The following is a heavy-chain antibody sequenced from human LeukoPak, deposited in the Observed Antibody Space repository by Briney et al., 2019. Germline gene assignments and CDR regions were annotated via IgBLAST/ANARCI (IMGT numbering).Heavy chain of an antibody. Sequence: ASVKVSCKASGYLFQNYGFSWVRQAPGQGLEWMGWISSYNGNTKYAQELQGRVTMSTDTSTNTAYMELRSLRSDDTAVYLCARDIGQWGYYDSRGHFRDFWGQGTLVTVSS. J-gene: IGHJ4*02. CDR2: ISSYNGNT. CDR1: GYLFQNYG. V-gene: IGHV1-18*01. D-gene: IGHD3-22*01. CDR3: ARDIGQWGYYDSRGHFRDF.